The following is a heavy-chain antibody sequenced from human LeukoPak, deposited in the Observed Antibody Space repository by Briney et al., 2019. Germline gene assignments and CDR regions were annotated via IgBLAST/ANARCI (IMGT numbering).Heavy chain of an antibody. D-gene: IGHD2-21*02. CDR3: AGAYCGGDCYSGRAFDI. J-gene: IGHJ3*02. CDR1: GGSFSGYY. Sequence: SETLSLTCAVYGGSFSGYYWSWIRQPPGKGLEWIGEINHSGSTNYNPSLKSRVTISVDKSENQFSLKLSSVTAADTAVYYCAGAYCGGDCYSGRAFDIWGQGTMVTVSS. CDR2: INHSGST. V-gene: IGHV4-34*01.